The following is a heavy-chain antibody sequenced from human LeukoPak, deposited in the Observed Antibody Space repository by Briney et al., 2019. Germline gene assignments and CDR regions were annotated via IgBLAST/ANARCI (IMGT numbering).Heavy chain of an antibody. CDR1: GVTFTSST. CDR2: IVVRSGNT. Sequence: SVKVSCKASGVTFTSSTVQWGRHARGQRLQWISWIVVRSGNTNYAQNFQERVTITRDMSTSTAYMELSSLRAEDTAVYYCAADPYDYCDYVLGYWGQGTLVTVSS. D-gene: IGHD4-17*01. V-gene: IGHV1-58*01. CDR3: AADPYDYCDYVLGY. J-gene: IGHJ4*02.